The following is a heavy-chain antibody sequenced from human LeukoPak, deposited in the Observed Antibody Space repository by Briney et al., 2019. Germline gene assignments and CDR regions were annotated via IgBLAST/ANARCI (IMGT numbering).Heavy chain of an antibody. CDR2: IYYSGST. D-gene: IGHD2-15*01. J-gene: IGHJ5*02. CDR3: ARDLLIPYCSGGSCYTGFDP. V-gene: IGHV4-59*01. CDR1: GGSISSYY. Sequence: SETLSLTCTVSGGSISSYYWSWIRQPPGKGLEWIGYIYYSGSTNYNPSLKSRVTISVDTSKNQFSLKLSSVTAADTAVYYCARDLLIPYCSGGSCYTGFDPWGQGTLVTVSS.